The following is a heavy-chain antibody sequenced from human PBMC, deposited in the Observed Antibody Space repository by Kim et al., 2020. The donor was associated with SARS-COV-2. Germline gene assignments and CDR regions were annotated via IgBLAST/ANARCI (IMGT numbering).Heavy chain of an antibody. CDR2: IKSKTDGGTT. CDR3: TTDPSYSSSWYSFNGNWFDP. J-gene: IGHJ5*02. V-gene: IGHV3-15*01. Sequence: GGSLRLSCAASGFTFSNAWMSWVRQAPGKGLEWVGRIKSKTDGGTTDYAAPVKGRFTISRDDSKNTLYLQMNSLKTEDTAVYYCTTDPSYSSSWYSFNGNWFDPWGQGTLVTVSS. CDR1: GFTFSNAW. D-gene: IGHD6-13*01.